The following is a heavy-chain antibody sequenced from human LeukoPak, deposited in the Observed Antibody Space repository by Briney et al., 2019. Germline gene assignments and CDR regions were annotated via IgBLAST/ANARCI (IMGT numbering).Heavy chain of an antibody. J-gene: IGHJ4*02. CDR1: GGSFSSYY. V-gene: IGHV4-34*01. D-gene: IGHD6-13*01. CDR2: VNRSGNS. Sequence: SETLSLTCAVYGGSFSSYYWSWIRQPPGQGLEWLGEVNRSGNSNYNPSLKSRVTISVDTSKNQISLKLSSVTAADTAVYYCARKIYRGLRAAAAGFFDSWGQGTLVTVSS. CDR3: ARKIYRGLRAAAAGFFDS.